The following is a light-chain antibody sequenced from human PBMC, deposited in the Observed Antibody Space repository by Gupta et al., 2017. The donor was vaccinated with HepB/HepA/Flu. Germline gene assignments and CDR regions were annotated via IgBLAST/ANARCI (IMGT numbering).Light chain of an antibody. V-gene: IGKV3-11*01. J-gene: IGKJ1*01. CDR2: DAS. CDR3: QQRSNWPPGRT. CDR1: QSVSSY. Sequence: EILLTQSPATLSLSPGERATLSCRASQSVSSYLAWYQQKPGQAPRLLIYDASNRATGIPAMFSGSGSGTDFTLTISSLEPEDFAVYYCQQRSNWPPGRTFGQGTKVEIK.